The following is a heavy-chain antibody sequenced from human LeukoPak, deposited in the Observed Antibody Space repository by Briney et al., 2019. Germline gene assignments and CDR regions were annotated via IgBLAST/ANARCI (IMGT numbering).Heavy chain of an antibody. CDR1: GYIFTSYW. CDR2: INPSDDTR. V-gene: IGHV1-46*01. D-gene: IGHD1-26*01. CDR3: ARRRVVGTSEVVLDF. J-gene: IGHJ4*02. Sequence: APVKVSCAASGYIFTSYWIHWVRQAPGQGLEWMGVINPSDDTRSYAQKFQGRVTMTRDTSTSTVHMELSSLRSDDSAVYYCARRRVVGTSEVVLDFWGQGTLVTVSS.